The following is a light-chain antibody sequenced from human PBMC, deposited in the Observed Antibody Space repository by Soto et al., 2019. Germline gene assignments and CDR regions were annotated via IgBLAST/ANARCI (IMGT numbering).Light chain of an antibody. J-gene: IGKJ2*01. CDR1: QGINIF. Sequence: DSQMTQSPSTLSASVGDRVTITCRASQGINIFLAWFQQKPGKAPNLLISAASTLQSGVPSRFSGSGSETEFTLTITSLQPEDSATYYCQQRNSYPRTFGQGTKVEIK. CDR3: QQRNSYPRT. V-gene: IGKV1-9*01. CDR2: AAS.